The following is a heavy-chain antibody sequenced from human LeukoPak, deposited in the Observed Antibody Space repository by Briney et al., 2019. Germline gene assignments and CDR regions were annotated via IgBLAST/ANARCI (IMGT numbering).Heavy chain of an antibody. CDR2: MNAGNGNT. Sequence: GASVKVSCKASGYIFTDYAIHWLRQVPGQRPEWMGWMNAGNGNTKYSQKFQGRITLIRDTSAATAYMELSSLRHDDLAVYYCARGRGTSGSNRDFYYYYYMDVWGKGTTVTVSS. J-gene: IGHJ6*03. V-gene: IGHV1-3*01. CDR1: GYIFTDYA. D-gene: IGHD2-15*01. CDR3: ARGRGTSGSNRDFYYYYYMDV.